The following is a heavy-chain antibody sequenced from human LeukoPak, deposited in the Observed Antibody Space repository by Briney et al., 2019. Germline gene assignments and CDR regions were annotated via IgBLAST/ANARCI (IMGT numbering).Heavy chain of an antibody. D-gene: IGHD5-18*01. CDR3: ARWAGVTDY. V-gene: IGHV3-7*01. CDR1: GFTFENYW. Sequence: GALRLSCAASGFTFENYWMSWVRQAPGKGPEWVANIKQDGSVEHYLDSVKGRFTISRDNAKNSLILQMNSLRAEDTAVYYCARWAGVTDYWGQGTLVTVSS. CDR2: IKQDGSVE. J-gene: IGHJ4*02.